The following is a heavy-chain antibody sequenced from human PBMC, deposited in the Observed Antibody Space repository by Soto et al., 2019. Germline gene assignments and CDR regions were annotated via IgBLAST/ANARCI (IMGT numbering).Heavy chain of an antibody. V-gene: IGHV1-8*01. CDR1: GYTFTSYD. CDR3: ARDAGRGLRFLEWFQGDYMDV. D-gene: IGHD3-3*01. CDR2: MNPNSGNT. Sequence: ASVKVSCKASGYTFTSYDINWVRQATGQGLEWMGWMNPNSGNTKYSQKFQGRVTITRDTSASTAYMELRSLRSDDTAVYYCARDAGRGLRFLEWFQGDYMDVWGKGTTVTVSS. J-gene: IGHJ6*03.